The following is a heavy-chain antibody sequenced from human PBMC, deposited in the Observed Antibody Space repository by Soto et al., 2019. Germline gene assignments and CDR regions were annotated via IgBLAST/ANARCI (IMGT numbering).Heavy chain of an antibody. CDR1: GFSLSTSGMC. Sequence: SGPTLVNPTQTLTLTCTFSGFSLSTSGMCVSWIRQPPGNALEWLALIDWDDDKYYSTSLKTRLTISKDTSKNQVVLTMTNMDPVDTATYYCARINRRYSSSWYDWSYFDYWGQGTLVTVSS. CDR2: IDWDDDK. D-gene: IGHD6-13*01. J-gene: IGHJ4*02. V-gene: IGHV2-70*01. CDR3: ARINRRYSSSWYDWSYFDY.